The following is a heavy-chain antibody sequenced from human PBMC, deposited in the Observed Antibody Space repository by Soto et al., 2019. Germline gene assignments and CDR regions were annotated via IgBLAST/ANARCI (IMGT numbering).Heavy chain of an antibody. CDR2: ISSSGSTI. CDR3: ARDRRLWFGELGDY. Sequence: GGSLRLSCAASGFTFSSYEMNWVRQAPGKGLEWVSYISSSGSTIYYADSVKGRFTISRDNAKNSLYLQMNSLRAEDTAVYYCARDRRLWFGELGDYWGQGTLVTVSS. V-gene: IGHV3-48*03. J-gene: IGHJ4*02. D-gene: IGHD3-10*01. CDR1: GFTFSSYE.